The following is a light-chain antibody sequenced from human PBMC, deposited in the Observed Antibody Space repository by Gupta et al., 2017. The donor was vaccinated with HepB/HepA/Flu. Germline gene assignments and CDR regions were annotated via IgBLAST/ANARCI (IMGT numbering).Light chain of an antibody. CDR3: QQENYSSWT. CDR1: QSISSW. CDR2: KAS. V-gene: IGKV1-5*03. Sequence: DIQMTQSPSTLSTSVGDRVTITCRATQSISSWLAWYQQKPGKAPKVLIYKASNLESGVPSRFSGSGSGTEFTLTISSLQPDDFATYYCQQENYSSWTFGQGTKVEI. J-gene: IGKJ1*01.